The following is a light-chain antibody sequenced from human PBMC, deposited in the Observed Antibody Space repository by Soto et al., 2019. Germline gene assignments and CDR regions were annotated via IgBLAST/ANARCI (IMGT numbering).Light chain of an antibody. Sequence: EVVMTQSPVNLSVSLGERATLSCRASQSVSTHLAWYQQKPGQAPKLLIYAASTRVTGISARFSGSGSGTEFSLTISSLQSEDFGIYYCLQYNDWPVYTFGQGTNVEVK. J-gene: IGKJ2*01. CDR2: AAS. CDR1: QSVSTH. V-gene: IGKV3-15*01. CDR3: LQYNDWPVYT.